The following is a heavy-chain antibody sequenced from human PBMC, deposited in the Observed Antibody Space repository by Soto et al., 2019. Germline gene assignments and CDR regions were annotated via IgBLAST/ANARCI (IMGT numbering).Heavy chain of an antibody. V-gene: IGHV3-30*18. D-gene: IGHD1-26*01. Sequence: GGSLRLSCAASGFTFSSYGMHWVRQAPGKGLDWVAVISYDGSNKYYADSVKGRFTISRDNSKNTLYLQMNSLRAEDTAVYYCAKVSGSYSDYWGQGTLVTVSS. CDR1: GFTFSSYG. CDR3: AKVSGSYSDY. J-gene: IGHJ4*02. CDR2: ISYDGSNK.